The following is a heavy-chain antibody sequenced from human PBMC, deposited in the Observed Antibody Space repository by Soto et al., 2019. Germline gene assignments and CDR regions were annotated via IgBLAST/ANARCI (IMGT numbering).Heavy chain of an antibody. CDR2: ISGSGGST. J-gene: IGHJ4*02. V-gene: IGHV3-23*01. D-gene: IGHD1-26*01. CDR1: GFTFSSYA. CDR3: AKGRSGSHPGY. Sequence: VGSLRLSCAASGFTFSSYAMRWFRQAPGNGLEWVSSISGSGGSTYYADSVKGRFTISRDNSKNTLYLQMNSLRAEDTAVYYCAKGRSGSHPGYWGQGTLVTVSS.